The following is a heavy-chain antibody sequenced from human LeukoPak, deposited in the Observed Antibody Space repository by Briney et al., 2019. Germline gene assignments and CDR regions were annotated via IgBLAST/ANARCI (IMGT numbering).Heavy chain of an antibody. CDR2: INHSGST. Sequence: PSETLSLTCAVYGGSFSGYYWSWIRQPPGKGLEWIGEINHSGSTNYNPSLKSRVTISVDTSKNQFPLKLSSVTAADTAVYYCARGSDYDSSGYRYYSDYWGQGTLVTVSS. J-gene: IGHJ4*02. CDR1: GGSFSGYY. V-gene: IGHV4-34*01. CDR3: ARGSDYDSSGYRYYSDY. D-gene: IGHD3-22*01.